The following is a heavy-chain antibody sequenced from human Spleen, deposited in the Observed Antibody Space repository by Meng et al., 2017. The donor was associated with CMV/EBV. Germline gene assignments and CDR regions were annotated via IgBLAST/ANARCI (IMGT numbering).Heavy chain of an antibody. CDR1: GFTFSAYA. Sequence: SETLSLTCAASGFTFSAYAMNWIRQPPGKGLEWIGEINHSGSTNYNPSLKSRVTISGDTSKNQFSLKLSSVTAADTAVYYCARVDIVVVPAANLYYYYGMDVWGQGTTVTVSS. CDR2: INHSGST. J-gene: IGHJ6*02. V-gene: IGHV4-34*01. D-gene: IGHD2-2*03. CDR3: ARVDIVVVPAANLYYYYGMDV.